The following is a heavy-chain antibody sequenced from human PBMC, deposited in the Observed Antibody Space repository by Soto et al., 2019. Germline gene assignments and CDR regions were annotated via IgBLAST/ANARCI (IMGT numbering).Heavy chain of an antibody. D-gene: IGHD3-16*01. J-gene: IGHJ4*02. CDR3: AKGGTYYFDY. CDR1: GCSISNFY. CDR2: LYTSGTT. Sequence: PXETLSLTCSVSGCSISNFYWSWIRQSAGKGLDWIGRLYTSGTTDYNPSLKSRVTMSIDTSKNRVSLSLTSVTAADTVVYYCAKGGTYYFDYWGQGIVVTVSS. V-gene: IGHV4-4*07.